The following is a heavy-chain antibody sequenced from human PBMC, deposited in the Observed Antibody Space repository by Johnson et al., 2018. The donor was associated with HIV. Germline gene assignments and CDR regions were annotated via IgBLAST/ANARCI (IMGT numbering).Heavy chain of an antibody. CDR1: GFTFDDYA. Sequence: VQLVESGGGVVRPGGSLRLSRAASGFTFDDYAMSWVRQVSGKGLEWVSGLNWSGGRKNYADSVKGRLTIYRDNNKQSLYLQMNSMRAEDTGFYYCSRGEEADCGADCYSGGFDIGGQGTRVTVSS. CDR3: SRGEEADCGADCYSGGFDI. J-gene: IGHJ3*02. CDR2: LNWSGGRK. D-gene: IGHD2-21*01. V-gene: IGHV3-20*04.